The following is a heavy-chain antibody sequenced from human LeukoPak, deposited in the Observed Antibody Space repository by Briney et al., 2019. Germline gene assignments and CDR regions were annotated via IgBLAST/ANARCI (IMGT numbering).Heavy chain of an antibody. CDR1: GYSFTSYW. CDR3: ARQPREYYYDSSGYGPIDY. D-gene: IGHD3-22*01. CDR2: IHPDDSDT. J-gene: IGHJ4*02. V-gene: IGHV5-51*01. Sequence: GEALKISWKGSGYSFTSYWIGWVRQMPGEGLEWMGIIHPDDSDTKYSPSLQGQVTISADKSISTAYLRWSSLKASDPAMYYCARQPREYYYDSSGYGPIDYWGQGTLVTVSS.